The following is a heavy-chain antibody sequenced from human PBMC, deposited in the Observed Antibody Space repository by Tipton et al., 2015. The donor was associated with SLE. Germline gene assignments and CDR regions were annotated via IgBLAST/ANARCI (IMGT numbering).Heavy chain of an antibody. V-gene: IGHV4-34*01. D-gene: IGHD3-3*01. Sequence: TLSLTCAVYGGSFSGYYWSWIRQPPGKGLEWIGSIYHSGSTYYNPSLKSRVTISVDTSKNQFSLKLSSVTAADTAVYYCARDSTTIFGVSLGYWGQGTLVTVSS. CDR1: GGSFSGYY. J-gene: IGHJ4*02. CDR3: ARDSTTIFGVSLGY. CDR2: IYHSGST.